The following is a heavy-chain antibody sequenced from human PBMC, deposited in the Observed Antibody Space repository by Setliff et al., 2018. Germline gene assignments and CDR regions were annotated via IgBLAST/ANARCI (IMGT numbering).Heavy chain of an antibody. Sequence: PSETLSLTCTVSGDSISRAKYYWSWIRQSAGKGLECLGRIYTDGSTKYNPSLNSRVTLLIDTAKNQISLRLSSVTAADTAVYFCARVTGLSYMDVWGKGTTVTVSS. CDR3: ARVTGLSYMDV. V-gene: IGHV4-61*02. CDR2: IYTDGST. CDR1: GDSISRAKYY. J-gene: IGHJ6*03.